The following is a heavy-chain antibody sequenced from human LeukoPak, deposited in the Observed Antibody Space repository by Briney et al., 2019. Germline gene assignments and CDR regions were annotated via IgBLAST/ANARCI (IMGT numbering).Heavy chain of an antibody. CDR3: ARGDFWSGYYAPFDY. V-gene: IGHV4-59*01. J-gene: IGHJ4*02. CDR1: GGSISSYY. CDR2: IYYSGST. Sequence: SETLSLTCTVSGGSISSYYWSWIRQPPGKGLEWIGYIYYSGSTNYNPSLKSRVTISVDTSKNQFSLKLSSVTAADTAVYYCARGDFWSGYYAPFDYWGQGTLVTVSS. D-gene: IGHD3-3*01.